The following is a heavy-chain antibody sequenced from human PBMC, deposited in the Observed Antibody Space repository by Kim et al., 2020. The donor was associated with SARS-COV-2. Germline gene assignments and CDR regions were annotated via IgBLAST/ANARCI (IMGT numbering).Heavy chain of an antibody. CDR1: GFTFSSYW. J-gene: IGHJ5*02. Sequence: GGSLRLSCAASGFTFSSYWMHWVRQAPGKGLVWVSRINSDGSSTSYADSVKGRFTISRDNAKNTLYLQMNSLRAEDTAVYYCARDLQRSRYCSSTSCYEDWFDPWGQGTLVTVSS. CDR2: INSDGSST. V-gene: IGHV3-74*01. CDR3: ARDLQRSRYCSSTSCYEDWFDP. D-gene: IGHD2-2*01.